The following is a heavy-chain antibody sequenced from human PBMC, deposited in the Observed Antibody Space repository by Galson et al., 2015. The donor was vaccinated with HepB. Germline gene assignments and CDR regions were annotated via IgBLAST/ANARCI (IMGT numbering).Heavy chain of an antibody. J-gene: IGHJ1*01. D-gene: IGHD3-10*01. Sequence: SLRLSCAASGFTFSPFGMNWVRQAPGKGLEWISYISSSSSTIYYADSVKGRFIVSRDNARMSVFLQMNRLRGEDTAVYYRARGGPWFGERTEYFQNWGRGTLVTVSS. V-gene: IGHV3-48*04. CDR1: GFTFSPFG. CDR3: ARGGPWFGERTEYFQN. CDR2: ISSSSSTI.